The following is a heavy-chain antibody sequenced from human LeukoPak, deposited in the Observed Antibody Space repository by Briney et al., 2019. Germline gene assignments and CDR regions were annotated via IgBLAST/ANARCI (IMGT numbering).Heavy chain of an antibody. CDR3: ARVPYYYDSSGYYYYAFDI. CDR1: GGSISSYY. J-gene: IGHJ3*02. V-gene: IGHV4-59*01. Sequence: TSETLSLTCTVSGGSISSYYWSWIRQPPGKGLEWIGYIYYSGSTNYNPSLKSRVTISVDTSKNQFSLKLSSVTAADTAVYYCARVPYYYDSSGYYYYAFDIWGQGTMVTVSS. D-gene: IGHD3-22*01. CDR2: IYYSGST.